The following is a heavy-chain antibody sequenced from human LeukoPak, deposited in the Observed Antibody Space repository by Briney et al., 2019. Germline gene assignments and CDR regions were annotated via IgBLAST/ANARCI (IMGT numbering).Heavy chain of an antibody. CDR2: ISNSGGST. D-gene: IGHD3-3*01. V-gene: IGHV3-23*01. CDR3: AKEESLHGFWSGLDS. J-gene: IGHJ4*02. CDR1: GLTFSSYA. Sequence: GGPQRLSCAPSGLTFSSYAMSWLRQAPGRGLEWVSTISNSGGSTYYAHSVKGRFTLSSDNSKNTLYLQIDSLRAENTAGNYFAKEESLHGFWSGLDSWGQGTLVTVSS.